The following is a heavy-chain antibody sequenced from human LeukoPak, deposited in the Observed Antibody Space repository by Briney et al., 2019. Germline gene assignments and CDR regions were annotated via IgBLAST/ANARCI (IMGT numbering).Heavy chain of an antibody. V-gene: IGHV3-7*01. CDR3: VRDPRHFQY. CDR2: INQDGSET. CDR1: GFTLSSHW. Sequence: GGSLRLSCAASGFTLSSHWMSWVRQAPGKGLEWVADINQDGSETHYVESVEGRFTISRENAMNSLYLQMNSLRVEDTALYHCVRDPRHFQYWGQGTVVTVSS. J-gene: IGHJ1*01.